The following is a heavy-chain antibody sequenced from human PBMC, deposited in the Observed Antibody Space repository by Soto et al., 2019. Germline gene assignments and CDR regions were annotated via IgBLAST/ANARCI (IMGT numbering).Heavy chain of an antibody. V-gene: IGHV3-23*01. Sequence: PGGSLRLACAASGFTFSAYAISWVRQAPGKGLQWVSGVGGSDTDKHYADSVRGRFTVSRDNSKNTLYLQMNSLRADDTAVYYCAKDATAVNGVWDPFDMWGQGTEVTVSS. D-gene: IGHD2-8*01. CDR3: AKDATAVNGVWDPFDM. CDR2: VGGSDTDK. CDR1: GFTFSAYA. J-gene: IGHJ3*02.